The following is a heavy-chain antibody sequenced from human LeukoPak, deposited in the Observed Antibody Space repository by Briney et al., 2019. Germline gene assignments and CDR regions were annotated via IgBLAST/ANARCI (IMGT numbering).Heavy chain of an antibody. CDR3: AREGSSCYERWLDY. Sequence: PGGSLRLSCAASGFTFSDYWMTWVRQAPGRGLEWVDHIIQDGSEKNYVGSVKGRFTISRDNAKNSLYLQMTSLRAEDTAVYYCAREGSSCYERWLDYWGQGTQVTVSS. V-gene: IGHV3-7*01. J-gene: IGHJ4*02. CDR1: GFTFSDYW. D-gene: IGHD2-15*01. CDR2: IIQDGSEK.